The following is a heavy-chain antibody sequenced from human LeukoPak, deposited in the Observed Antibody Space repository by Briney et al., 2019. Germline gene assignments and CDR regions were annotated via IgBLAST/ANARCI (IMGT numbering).Heavy chain of an antibody. CDR1: GGSISSGGYS. J-gene: IGHJ4*02. Sequence: PSETLSLTCAVSGGSISSGGYSWSWIRQPPGKGLEWIGEIYHSGRTNYNPSLKSRLTISMDKSKNQFSLKLISVTAADTAVYYCAREEWELLGGVIDKWGQGTLVTVSS. CDR3: AREEWELLGGVIDK. D-gene: IGHD1-26*01. CDR2: IYHSGRT. V-gene: IGHV4-30-2*01.